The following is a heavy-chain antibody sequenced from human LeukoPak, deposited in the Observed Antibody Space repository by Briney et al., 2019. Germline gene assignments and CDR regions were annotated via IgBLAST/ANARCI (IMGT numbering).Heavy chain of an antibody. V-gene: IGHV3-23*01. J-gene: IGHJ4*02. CDR3: AKVRGSGWYYFDY. CDR1: GCTFSSFA. Sequence: GGSLRLSCAASGCTFSSFALSWVRQAPGKGLEWVSTISCSGGSTYFADLVKGRFTISRDNSKNTLYLQMNSLRAADTAVYYCAKVRGSGWYYFDYWGQGTLVTVSS. CDR2: ISCSGGST. D-gene: IGHD6-19*01.